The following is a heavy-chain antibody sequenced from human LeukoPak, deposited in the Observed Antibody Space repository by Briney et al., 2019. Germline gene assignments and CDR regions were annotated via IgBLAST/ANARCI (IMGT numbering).Heavy chain of an antibody. CDR3: ASALNSRSSSC. Sequence: ASVKVSCKASGYRFTDYYMHWVRQAPGQGLEWMGWFNPESGGTNYAQKFQGRVTMTTATTISTAYMELTRLRSDDTAVYYCASALNSRSSSCWGQGTRVTVSS. V-gene: IGHV1-2*02. D-gene: IGHD6-13*01. CDR2: FNPESGGT. CDR1: GYRFTDYY. J-gene: IGHJ4*02.